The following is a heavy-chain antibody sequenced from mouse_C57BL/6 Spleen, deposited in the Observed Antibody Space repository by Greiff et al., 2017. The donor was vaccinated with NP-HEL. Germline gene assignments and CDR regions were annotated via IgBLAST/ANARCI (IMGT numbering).Heavy chain of an antibody. CDR2: IYPGSGNT. CDR3: ARSEDYGSSYLAWFAY. D-gene: IGHD1-1*01. Sequence: QVQLQQSGAELVRPGASVKLSCKASGYTFTDYYINWVKQRPGQGLEWIARIYPGSGNTYYNEKFKGKATLTAEKSSSTAYMQLSSLTSEDSAVYFCARSEDYGSSYLAWFAYWGQGTLVTVSA. J-gene: IGHJ3*01. CDR1: GYTFTDYY. V-gene: IGHV1-76*01.